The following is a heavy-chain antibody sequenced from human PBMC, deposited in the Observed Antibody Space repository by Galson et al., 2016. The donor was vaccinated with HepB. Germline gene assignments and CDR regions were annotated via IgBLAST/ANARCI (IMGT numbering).Heavy chain of an antibody. CDR1: GFTFSSYS. Sequence: SLRLSCAASGFTFSSYSMNWVRQAPGKGLEWVSYISGSGGIIFYADSVKGRFTISRDNAKNSVYLEMNSLRAEDTAVYYCARLHFDTFPSPGYWGQGTLVTVSS. D-gene: IGHD3-9*01. CDR3: ARLHFDTFPSPGY. V-gene: IGHV3-48*03. CDR2: ISGSGGII. J-gene: IGHJ4*02.